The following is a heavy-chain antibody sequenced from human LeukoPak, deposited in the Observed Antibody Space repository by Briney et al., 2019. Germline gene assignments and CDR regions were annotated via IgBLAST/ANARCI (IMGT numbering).Heavy chain of an antibody. CDR1: GGSFSGYY. J-gene: IGHJ4*02. CDR3: ARASWWLPLGPPRPYDY. Sequence: SETLSLTCAVYGGSFSGYYWSWIRQPPGKGLEWIGEINHSGSTNYNPSLKSRVTISVDTSKNQFSLKLSSVTAADTAVYYCARASWWLPLGPPRPYDYWGQGTLVTVSS. V-gene: IGHV4-34*01. D-gene: IGHD5-12*01. CDR2: INHSGST.